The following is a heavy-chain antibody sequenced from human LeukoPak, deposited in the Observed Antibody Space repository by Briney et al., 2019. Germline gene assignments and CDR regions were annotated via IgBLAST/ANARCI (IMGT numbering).Heavy chain of an antibody. CDR1: GASISSSSYY. J-gene: IGHJ4*02. CDR3: ARRPLSLDNGTKAFYFDS. Sequence: SETLSLTCTVSGASISSSSYYWDWIRQSPGKGLEWIGSIYYTGTTYYNPSLKSRVTVSVDTSKNQFSLKMRPVTAADTAVYYCARRPLSLDNGTKAFYFDSWGQGTLVTVSS. CDR2: IYYTGTT. D-gene: IGHD1-26*01. V-gene: IGHV4-39*01.